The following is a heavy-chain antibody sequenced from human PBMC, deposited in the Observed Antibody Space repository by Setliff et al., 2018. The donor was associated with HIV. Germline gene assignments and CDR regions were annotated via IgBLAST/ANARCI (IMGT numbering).Heavy chain of an antibody. D-gene: IGHD3-22*01. Sequence: GGSLRLSCAASGFTFSSYTMNWVRQAPGKGLEWVSSISSSSYYIYYADSVKGRFTISRDNAKNSLFLQMNSLRAEDTAVYYCARDLSYDYDRSSDTFDHWGQGTLVTVSS. CDR3: ARDLSYDYDRSSDTFDH. V-gene: IGHV3-21*01. CDR1: GFTFSSYT. J-gene: IGHJ4*02. CDR2: ISSSSYYI.